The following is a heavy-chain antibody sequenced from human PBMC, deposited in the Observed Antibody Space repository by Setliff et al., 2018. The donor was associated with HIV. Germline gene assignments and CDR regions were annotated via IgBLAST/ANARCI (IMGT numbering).Heavy chain of an antibody. J-gene: IGHJ4*02. CDR2: IYYSGST. CDR1: GGSISSHY. Sequence: SETLSLTYTVSGGSISSHYWSWIRQPPGKGLEWIGSIYYSGSTNYNPSLKSRVTISVDTSKNQFSLKLSSVTAADTAVYYCARGGRGSGSYYWDYYFDYWGQGTLVTVSS. CDR3: ARGGRGSGSYYWDYYFDY. V-gene: IGHV4-59*11. D-gene: IGHD3-10*01.